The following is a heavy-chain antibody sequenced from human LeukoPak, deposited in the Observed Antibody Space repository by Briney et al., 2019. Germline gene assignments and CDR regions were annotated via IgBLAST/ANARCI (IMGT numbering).Heavy chain of an antibody. J-gene: IGHJ4*02. CDR2: ISGAGSTI. Sequence: GGSLRLSCAASGFTFSDYYMSWIRQAPGKGLEWVSYISGAGSTIYYADSVKGRFTISRDNAKKSLYLQMNSLRAEDTAVYYCARDPLWGAAYIDYWGQGTLVAVSS. D-gene: IGHD6-13*01. V-gene: IGHV3-11*01. CDR1: GFTFSDYY. CDR3: ARDPLWGAAYIDY.